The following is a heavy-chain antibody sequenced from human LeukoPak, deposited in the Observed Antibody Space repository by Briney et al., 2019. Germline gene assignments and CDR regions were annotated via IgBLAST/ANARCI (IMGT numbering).Heavy chain of an antibody. D-gene: IGHD2-2*01. V-gene: IGHV3-48*01. CDR3: ARLKLLWSNYFDY. J-gene: IGHJ4*02. CDR2: ISRSSRTI. CDR1: GFTFSAYS. Sequence: GGSLRLSCAASGFTFSAYSMSWVRQAPGKGLEWLSFISRSSRTIYYADSVKGRFTISRDNAKNSLYLQMSSLRVEDTAVYYCARLKLLWSNYFDYWGQGTLVTVSS.